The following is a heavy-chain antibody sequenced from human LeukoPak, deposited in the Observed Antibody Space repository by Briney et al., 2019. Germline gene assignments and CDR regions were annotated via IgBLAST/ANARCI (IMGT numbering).Heavy chain of an antibody. CDR2: ISYDGSNK. CDR1: GFTFSSYA. CDR3: ARDKWARREVEATGDY. Sequence: GGSLRLSCAVSGFTFSSYAMHWVRQAPGKGLEWVSVISYDGSNKYYADSVKGRFTISRDNSKNTLYLQMNSLRAEDTAVYYCARDKWARREVEATGDYSGQGTLVTVSS. V-gene: IGHV3-30-3*01. J-gene: IGHJ4*02. D-gene: IGHD1-26*01.